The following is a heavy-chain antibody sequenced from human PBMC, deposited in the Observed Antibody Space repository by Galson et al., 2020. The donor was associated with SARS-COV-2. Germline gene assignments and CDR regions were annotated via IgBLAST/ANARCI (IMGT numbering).Heavy chain of an antibody. J-gene: IGHJ4*02. CDR2: FYYSGNT. CDR1: GRSISSGGYS. Sequence: SETLSLTCAVSGRSISSGGYSWSWVRQSPAKGLEWIGYFYYSGNTYYKPSLTSRVTMSIDTSKNQFSLKLSSVTAADTAMYYCVRALSSTISFDYWGRGTLVTVSS. D-gene: IGHD3-3*01. V-gene: IGHV4-30-4*07. CDR3: VRALSSTISFDY.